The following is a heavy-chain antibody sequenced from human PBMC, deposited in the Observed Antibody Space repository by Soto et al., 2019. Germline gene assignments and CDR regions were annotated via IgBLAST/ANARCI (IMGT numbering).Heavy chain of an antibody. CDR3: SRSAGGNFGIIIEGNNWFAP. CDR2: INPHGGST. V-gene: IGHV1-46*01. J-gene: IGHJ5*02. CDR1: RDTFTSYY. Sequence: ASVKVSCKAPRDTFTSYYINWVRQAPGQGLEWLGVINPHGGSTAYAQKFKCSVTLTRDTSASTVYMEVSSLTSEDTAMYYCSRSAGGNFGIIIEGNNWFAPWGQGTLVTVSS. D-gene: IGHD1-26*01.